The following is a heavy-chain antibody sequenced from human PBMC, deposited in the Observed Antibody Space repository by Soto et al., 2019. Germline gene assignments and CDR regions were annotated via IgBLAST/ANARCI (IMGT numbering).Heavy chain of an antibody. J-gene: IGHJ5*02. CDR2: INPNSGGT. V-gene: IGHV1-2*02. Sequence: ASVKVSCKASGYTFTGYYMHWVRQAPGQGLEWMGWINPNSGGTNYAQKFQGRVTMTRDTSISTAYMELSRLRSDDTAVYYCARAPHRSDIVVVPATNWFDPWGQGTMVSVSA. D-gene: IGHD2-2*01. CDR3: ARAPHRSDIVVVPATNWFDP. CDR1: GYTFTGYY.